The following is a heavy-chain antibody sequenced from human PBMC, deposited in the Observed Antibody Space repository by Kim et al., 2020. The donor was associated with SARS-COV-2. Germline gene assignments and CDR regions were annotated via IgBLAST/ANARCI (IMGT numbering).Heavy chain of an antibody. CDR2: MNPNSGNT. J-gene: IGHJ6*02. Sequence: ASVKVSCKASGYTFTSYDINWVRQATGQGLEWMGWMNPNSGNTGYAQKFQGRVTMTRNTSISTAYMELSSLRSEDTAVYYCARGPILPWYYYGSGSYYNQGYYGMDVWGQGTTVTVSS. D-gene: IGHD3-10*01. CDR1: GYTFTSYD. V-gene: IGHV1-8*01. CDR3: ARGPILPWYYYGSGSYYNQGYYGMDV.